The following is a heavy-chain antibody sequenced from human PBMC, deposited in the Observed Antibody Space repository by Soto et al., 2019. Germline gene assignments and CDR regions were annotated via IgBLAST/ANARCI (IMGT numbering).Heavy chain of an antibody. CDR1: GGSISSYY. V-gene: IGHV4-59*01. CDR3: AGQPIAARGIDY. CDR2: IYCSGST. D-gene: IGHD6-6*01. Sequence: PSETLSLTCTVSGGSISSYYWSWIRQPPGKGLEWIGYIYCSGSTNYNPSLKSRVTISVDTSKNQFSLKLSSVTAADTAVYYCAGQPIAARGIDYGGQGTLVTVSS. J-gene: IGHJ4*02.